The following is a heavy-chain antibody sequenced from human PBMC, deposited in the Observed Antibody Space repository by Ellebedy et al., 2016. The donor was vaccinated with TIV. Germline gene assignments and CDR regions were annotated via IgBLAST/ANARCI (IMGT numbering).Heavy chain of an antibody. V-gene: IGHV3-7*01. CDR2: IKQDGGEK. D-gene: IGHD6-13*01. CDR1: GFTFSSYW. CDR3: ARGVGDHQQLVFLGFFPLDY. Sequence: GESLKISXAASGFTFSSYWMSWVRQAPGKGLEWVANIKQDGGEKYYVDSVKGRFTISRDNAKNSLYLQMNSLRAEDTAVYYCARGVGDHQQLVFLGFFPLDYWGQGTLVTVSS. J-gene: IGHJ4*02.